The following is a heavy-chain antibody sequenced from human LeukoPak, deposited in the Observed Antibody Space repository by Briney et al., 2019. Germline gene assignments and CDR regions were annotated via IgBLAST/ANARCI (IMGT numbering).Heavy chain of an antibody. Sequence: GSVRDSRKVAGYTLTELSMHWVRQAPGKGLEWMGGFDPEDGERIYAHKLQGRVTMTEDTSTDTVYMELSSLRSEDTAVYYCAAEVRRGYFDYWGQGTPVTFSS. D-gene: IGHD2-15*01. CDR2: FDPEDGER. J-gene: IGHJ4*02. V-gene: IGHV1-24*01. CDR1: GYTLTELS. CDR3: AAEVRRGYFDY.